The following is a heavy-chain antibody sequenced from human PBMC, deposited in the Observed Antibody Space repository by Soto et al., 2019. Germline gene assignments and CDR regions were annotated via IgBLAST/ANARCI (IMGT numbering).Heavy chain of an antibody. CDR2: IHNSGST. Sequence: QVQLQESGPGLVKPSGTLSLTCAVSGGSISSTNWWCWVRQSPEKGLEWIGEIHNSGSTNYSPSLKSRVTISIDRSNNQFSLMLSSVTAADTAVYYCARGNFDYWGQGTLVTVSS. J-gene: IGHJ4*02. CDR1: GGSISSTNW. CDR3: ARGNFDY. V-gene: IGHV4-4*02.